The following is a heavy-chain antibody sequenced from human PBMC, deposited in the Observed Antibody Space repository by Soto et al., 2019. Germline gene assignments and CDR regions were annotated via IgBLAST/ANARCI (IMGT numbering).Heavy chain of an antibody. CDR1: GFTFDDYA. J-gene: IGHJ3*02. D-gene: IGHD4-17*01. V-gene: IGHV3-9*01. CDR3: AKDSERTTDAFDI. Sequence: SLRLSCAASGFTFDDYAMHWVRQAPGKGLEWVSGISWNSGSIGYADSVKGRFTISRDNAKNSLYLQMNSLRAEDAALYYCAKDSERTTDAFDIWGQGTMVTVSS. CDR2: ISWNSGSI.